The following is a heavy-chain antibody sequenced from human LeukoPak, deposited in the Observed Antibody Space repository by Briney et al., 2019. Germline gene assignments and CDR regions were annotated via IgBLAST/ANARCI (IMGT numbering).Heavy chain of an antibody. J-gene: IGHJ4*02. CDR3: ARDAIVRDYSNSDY. CDR1: GFTFSDYY. CDR2: ISSSSYT. Sequence: PGGSLRLSCAASGFTFSDYYMSWIRQAPGKGLEWVSYISSSSYTNYADSVKGRFTISRDNAKNSLYLQMNSLRAEDTAVYYCARDAIVRDYSNSDYWGQGTLVTVSS. V-gene: IGHV3-11*05. D-gene: IGHD4-11*01.